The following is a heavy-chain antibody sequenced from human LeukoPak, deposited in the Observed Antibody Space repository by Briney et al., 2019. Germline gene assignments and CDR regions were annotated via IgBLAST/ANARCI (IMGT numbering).Heavy chain of an antibody. CDR3: ARVPGWLFQQGGDY. CDR2: INPNTGGT. V-gene: IGHV1-2*02. CDR1: GYTFTDYY. Sequence: ASVKVSCKASGYTFTDYYAHWVRQAPGQGLEWMGWINPNTGGTNYAQKFQGRVTMTRDTSISTAYMELNSLRSDDTAVYYCARVPGWLFQQGGDYWGQGTLVTVSS. D-gene: IGHD3-9*01. J-gene: IGHJ4*02.